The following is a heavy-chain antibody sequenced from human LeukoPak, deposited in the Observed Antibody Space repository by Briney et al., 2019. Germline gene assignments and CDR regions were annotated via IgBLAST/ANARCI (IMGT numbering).Heavy chain of an antibody. V-gene: IGHV3-23*01. CDR3: AKRGIVIQGILVLGFHKEASYFDS. Sequence: GGSLGLSCVASGFTFSYAWMNWVRQAPGKGLEWVSNISGSGGGTAYADSVKGRFTISRDNSKNILHLQMNSLRGEDTAIYFCAKRGIVIQGILVLGFHKEASYFDSWGQGTLVTVSS. CDR2: ISGSGGGT. CDR1: GFTFSYAW. J-gene: IGHJ4*02. D-gene: IGHD2-8*01.